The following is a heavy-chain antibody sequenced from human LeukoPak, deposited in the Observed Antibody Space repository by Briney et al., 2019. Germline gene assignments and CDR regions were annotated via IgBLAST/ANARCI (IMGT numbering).Heavy chain of an antibody. D-gene: IGHD3-9*01. CDR2: ISGSSGRNT. CDR3: AKVSRRDDILTGPPRD. V-gene: IGHV3-23*01. CDR1: GFSFSTYA. J-gene: IGHJ4*02. Sequence: PGGSLRLSCAASGFSFSTYAMSWVRQAPGEGLEWVSDISGSSGRNTYYADSVKGRFTISRDNSKNTLYLQMNSLRAEDTAVYYCAKVSRRDDILTGPPRDWGQGTLVTVSS.